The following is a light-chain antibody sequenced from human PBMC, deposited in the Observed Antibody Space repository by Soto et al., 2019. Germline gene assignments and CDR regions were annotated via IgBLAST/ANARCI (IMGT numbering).Light chain of an antibody. V-gene: IGKV1-5*01. Sequence: DIQMTQSPSTLSASVGDRVTITCRASQSISSWLAWYQQKPGKAPKLLIYDASSLESGVPSRFSGSGSGTEFTLTISSLQPDDFATYYCQQYNSYWWTFGHGTKVDIK. CDR2: DAS. CDR3: QQYNSYWWT. CDR1: QSISSW. J-gene: IGKJ1*01.